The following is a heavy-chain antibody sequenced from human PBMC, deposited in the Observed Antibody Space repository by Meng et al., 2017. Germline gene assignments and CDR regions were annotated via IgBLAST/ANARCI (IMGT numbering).Heavy chain of an antibody. J-gene: IGHJ4*02. CDR3: VRRVEGAFDL. V-gene: IGHV4-39*01. CDR1: VCSISSSSSH. Sequence: QLQLQESGPGRVKPSETLSLTCTVSVCSISSSSSHWGWIRQPPGKGLEFIGNIYYSGSAYYNPSLKSRGTVSVDTSKNQFSLKLSSVIAADTAVYYCVRRVEGAFDLWGQGTLVTVSS. CDR2: IYYSGSA. D-gene: IGHD3-3*01.